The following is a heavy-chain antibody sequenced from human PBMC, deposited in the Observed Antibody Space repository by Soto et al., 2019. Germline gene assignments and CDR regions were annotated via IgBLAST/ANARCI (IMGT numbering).Heavy chain of an antibody. D-gene: IGHD6-19*01. CDR1: GFTFSRYG. Sequence: VQLVESGGGVVQPGTSLRLSCAASGFTFSRYGMHWVRQAPGKGLDWVALIWYDGSRTHYGESVKGRFTISRDNSKNTLFLQMNSLRVEDTGVYYCAREQIGVAGSTYDYWGQGTLVTVSS. V-gene: IGHV3-33*01. CDR3: AREQIGVAGSTYDY. CDR2: IWYDGSRT. J-gene: IGHJ4*02.